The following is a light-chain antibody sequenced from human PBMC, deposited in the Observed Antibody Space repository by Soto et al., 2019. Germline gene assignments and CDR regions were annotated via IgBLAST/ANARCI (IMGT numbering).Light chain of an antibody. CDR1: SSNIGAGYN. Sequence: QSVLTQPPSVSGAQGQRVTISCTGRSSNIGAGYNVHWYQQVPGTAPKLLIYGDSNRPSGVPDRFSGSKSGTSASLAITGLQAEDEADYYCQSYDSSLRGWLFGGGPKLTVL. CDR2: GDS. V-gene: IGLV1-40*01. CDR3: QSYDSSLRGWL. J-gene: IGLJ3*02.